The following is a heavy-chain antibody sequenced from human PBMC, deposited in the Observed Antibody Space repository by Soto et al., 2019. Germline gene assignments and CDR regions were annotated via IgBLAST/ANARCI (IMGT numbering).Heavy chain of an antibody. Sequence: QVQLVQSGAEVKKPGSSVKVSCKASGGTFGSYAISWVRQAPGQGLEWMGGISPIPGTANYAQKVQGRFTIAADESTSTAYMELSSLRSEDTAVYYCARSQGSSTSLEIYYYYYYGMDVWGQGTTVTVSS. V-gene: IGHV1-69*01. CDR1: GGTFGSYA. J-gene: IGHJ6*02. D-gene: IGHD2-2*01. CDR2: ISPIPGTA. CDR3: ARSQGSSTSLEIYYYYYYGMDV.